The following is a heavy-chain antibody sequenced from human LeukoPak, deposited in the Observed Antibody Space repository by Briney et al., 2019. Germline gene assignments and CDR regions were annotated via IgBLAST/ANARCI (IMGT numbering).Heavy chain of an antibody. CDR1: GYTFTGYY. D-gene: IGHD2-2*01. J-gene: IGHJ6*03. V-gene: IGHV1-2*02. CDR2: INPNSGGT. Sequence: GASVKVSCKASGYTFTGYYMHWVRQAPGQGLEWMGWINPNSGGTNYAQKFQGRVTMTRDTSISTAYMELRSLRSDDTAVYYCARDEGCSSTSCYRPYYYYYMDVWGKGTTVTISS. CDR3: ARDEGCSSTSCYRPYYYYYMDV.